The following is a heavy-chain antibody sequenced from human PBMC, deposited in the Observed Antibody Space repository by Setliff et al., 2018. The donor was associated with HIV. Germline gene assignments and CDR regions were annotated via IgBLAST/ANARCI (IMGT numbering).Heavy chain of an antibody. CDR3: TRGALYGLFEF. CDR1: GYTFTSYA. CDR2: LIPVLGEP. D-gene: IGHD3-10*01. V-gene: IGHV1-69*11. Sequence: SVKVSCKASGYTFTSYAMNWVRQAPGQGLEWMGSLIPVLGEPHYAQSFQGRVTISADESTNTAHMELRSLTSEDTAAYYCTRGALYGLFEFWGPGTLVTVS. J-gene: IGHJ4*02.